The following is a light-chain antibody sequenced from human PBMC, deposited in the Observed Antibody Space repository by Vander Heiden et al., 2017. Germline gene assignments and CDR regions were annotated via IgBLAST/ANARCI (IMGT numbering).Light chain of an antibody. CDR1: SCNIGAGYD. J-gene: IGLJ2*01. CDR2: GNS. V-gene: IGLV1-40*01. CDR3: QSYDSSLSGVV. Sequence: QSVLTPPPSASGAPGQRVTISCTGSSCNIGAGYDVHWYQQLPGTAPKLLIYGNSNRPSGVPDRFSGSKSGTSASLAITGLQAEDEADYYCQSYDSSLSGVVFGGGTKLTVL.